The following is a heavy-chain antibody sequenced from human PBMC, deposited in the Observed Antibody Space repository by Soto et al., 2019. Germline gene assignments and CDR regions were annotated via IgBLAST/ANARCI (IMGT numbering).Heavy chain of an antibody. CDR2: IVPLLGTT. D-gene: IGHD6-19*01. Sequence: QVQLVQSGAAVEKPGSSVKISCKASGDSFSSYTLSWMRQAPGHGLEWMGRIVPLLGTTNYAQKFQGSVTFIADKSTSTVFMELRRLRSEDTALYYCARDLSAVAGTQACDIWGQGTMVIVSS. CDR3: ARDLSAVAGTQACDI. J-gene: IGHJ3*02. V-gene: IGHV1-69*08. CDR1: GDSFSSYT.